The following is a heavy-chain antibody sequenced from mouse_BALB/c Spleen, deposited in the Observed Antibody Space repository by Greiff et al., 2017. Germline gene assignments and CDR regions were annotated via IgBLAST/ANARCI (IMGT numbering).Heavy chain of an antibody. CDR1: GFNIKDTY. V-gene: IGHV14-3*02. D-gene: IGHD1-1*01. J-gene: IGHJ2*01. Sequence: EVKLVESGAELVKPGASVKLSCTASGFNIKDTYMHWVKQRPEQGLEWIGRIDPANGNTKYDPKFQGKATITADTSSNTAYLQLSSLTSEDTAVYYCARDYYGSSYLDYWGQGTTLTVSS. CDR2: IDPANGNT. CDR3: ARDYYGSSYLDY.